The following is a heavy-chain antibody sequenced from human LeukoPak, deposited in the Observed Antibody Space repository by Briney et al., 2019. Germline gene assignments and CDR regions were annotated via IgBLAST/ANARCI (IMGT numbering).Heavy chain of an antibody. CDR1: GFTFSNAW. CDR3: TTDWIDYYDFWSGYPPIDY. CDR2: IKSKTDGGTT. J-gene: IGHJ4*02. V-gene: IGHV3-15*01. Sequence: GGSLRLSCAASGFTFSNAWMSWVPKAPGKGLEGFGLIKSKTDGGTTDYAAPVKGRFTISRDDSKNTLYLQMNSLKTEDTAVYYCTTDWIDYYDFWSGYPPIDYWGQGTLVTVSS. D-gene: IGHD3-3*01.